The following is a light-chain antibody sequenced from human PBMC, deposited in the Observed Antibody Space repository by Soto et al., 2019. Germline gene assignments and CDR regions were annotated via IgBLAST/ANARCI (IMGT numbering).Light chain of an antibody. CDR3: QQFNNYPQVT. J-gene: IGKJ5*01. Sequence: IQLTQSPSSLSASVGDRVTITCRASQGISSALAWYQQKPGKAPKLLIYDASSLESGVPSRFSGSGSGTDFTLTISSLQPEDFATYYCQQFNNYPQVTFGQGTRLEIK. V-gene: IGKV1D-13*01. CDR1: QGISSA. CDR2: DAS.